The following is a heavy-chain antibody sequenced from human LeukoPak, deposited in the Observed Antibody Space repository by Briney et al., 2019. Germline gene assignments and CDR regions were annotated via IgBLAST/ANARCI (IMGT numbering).Heavy chain of an antibody. J-gene: IGHJ4*02. CDR2: ISAYNGNT. V-gene: IGHV1-18*01. CDR3: ARTSTQYYDILTGNNFDY. CDR1: GYTFTRYG. D-gene: IGHD3-9*01. Sequence: ASVKVSCKASGYTFTRYGISWVRQAPGQGLEWMGWISAYNGNTNYAQKLQGRVTMTTDTSTSTAYMELRSLRSDDTGVYYCARTSTQYYDILTGNNFDYWGQGTLVTVSS.